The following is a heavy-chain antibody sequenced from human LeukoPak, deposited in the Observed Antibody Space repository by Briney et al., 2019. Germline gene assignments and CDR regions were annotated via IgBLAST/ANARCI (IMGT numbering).Heavy chain of an antibody. V-gene: IGHV3-15*01. J-gene: IGHJ4*02. D-gene: IGHD1-26*01. Sequence: GGCLSLSCAASGLTLSSYCMGWVRQAPGRGGGGVGGIKDMAHGATIDYAAAVEARFNLLRDGSKNTLYGQMRSLRPGHRAVFYCTARRPDSDSSVAYWGEGTLVTPSS. CDR2: IKDMAHGATI. CDR3: TARRPDSDSSVAY. CDR1: GLTLSSYC.